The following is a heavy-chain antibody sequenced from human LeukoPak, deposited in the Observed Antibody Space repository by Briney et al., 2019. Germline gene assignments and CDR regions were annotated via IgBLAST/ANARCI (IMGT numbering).Heavy chain of an antibody. D-gene: IGHD1-26*01. CDR3: ARELTVGATIDY. J-gene: IGHJ4*02. Sequence: GGSLRLSCAASGFTFSTYYMSWVRQAPGRGLEWVSGIYGGGNSYYADSVTGRLTISRDNSRNTLYLQMNSLRGEDTAVYYCARELTVGATIDYWGREPWSPSPQ. V-gene: IGHV3-66*02. CDR2: IYGGGNS. CDR1: GFTFSTYY.